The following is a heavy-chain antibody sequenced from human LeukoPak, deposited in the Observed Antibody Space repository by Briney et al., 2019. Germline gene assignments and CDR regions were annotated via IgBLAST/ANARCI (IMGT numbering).Heavy chain of an antibody. CDR1: GYTFTSYD. CDR2: MNPNSGNT. D-gene: IGHD7-27*01. V-gene: IGHV1-8*01. J-gene: IGHJ3*02. CDR3: ARSGRSLGAFDI. Sequence: GASVKVSCKASGYTFTSYDINWVRQATGQGLEWMGWMNPNSGNTGYAQKFQGRVTMTRNTSISTAYMELSSLRSEDTAVYYCARSGRSLGAFDIWGQGTVVTVSS.